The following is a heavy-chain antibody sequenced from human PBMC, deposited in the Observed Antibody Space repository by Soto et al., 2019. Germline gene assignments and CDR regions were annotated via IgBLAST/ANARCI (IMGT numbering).Heavy chain of an antibody. J-gene: IGHJ4*02. V-gene: IGHV1-18*01. Sequence: QVHLVQSGAEVQKPGASVKVSCKGSSYGFTTYGITWVRQAPGQGLEWMAWISAHNGNTNYAQKLQGRVHVPRDTSTSTASMERRSLRSADTAVYYCASWRYGDYWGQGALVTVSS. D-gene: IGHD1-1*01. CDR1: SYGFTTYG. CDR3: ASWRYGDY. CDR2: ISAHNGNT.